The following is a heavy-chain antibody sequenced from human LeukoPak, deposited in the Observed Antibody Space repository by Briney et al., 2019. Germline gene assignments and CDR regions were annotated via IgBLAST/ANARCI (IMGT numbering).Heavy chain of an antibody. CDR2: IKEDGSVN. Sequence: PGGSLRLSCAASGFTFSRYWMSWVRQAPGKGLEWVANIKEDGSVNNYVDSVKGRFTIFRDNAKNSLYLQMNSLRAEDTAVYYCAREHDSSGYYYPLDYWGQGTLVTVSS. V-gene: IGHV3-7*03. CDR1: GFTFSRYW. CDR3: AREHDSSGYYYPLDY. J-gene: IGHJ4*02. D-gene: IGHD3-22*01.